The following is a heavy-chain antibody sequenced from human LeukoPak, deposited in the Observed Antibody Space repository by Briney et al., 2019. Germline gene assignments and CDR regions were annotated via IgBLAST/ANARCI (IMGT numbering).Heavy chain of an antibody. V-gene: IGHV4-4*09. Sequence: SETLSLTCTVSGGSNNSYYWSWIRQPPGKGLEWIGYTHPSGNTNYSPSLKSRVTISIDTSRNQFSLKLRSVTAADTAVYYCARKAPKKGWFDPWGQRTLVTVSS. CDR1: GGSNNSYY. J-gene: IGHJ5*02. CDR2: THPSGNT. CDR3: ARKAPKKGWFDP.